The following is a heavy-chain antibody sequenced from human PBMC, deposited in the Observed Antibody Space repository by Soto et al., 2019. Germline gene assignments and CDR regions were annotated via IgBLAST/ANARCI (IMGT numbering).Heavy chain of an antibody. J-gene: IGHJ6*02. CDR2: IYYSGST. D-gene: IGHD3-22*01. V-gene: IGHV4-31*03. Sequence: SETLSLTCTVSGGSISSGGYYWSWIRQHPGKGLEWIGYIYYSGSTYYNPSLKSRVTISVDTSKNQFSLKLSSVTAADTAVYYCARDRDYCDSSGGYGMDVWGQGTTVTVSS. CDR1: GGSISSGGYY. CDR3: ARDRDYCDSSGGYGMDV.